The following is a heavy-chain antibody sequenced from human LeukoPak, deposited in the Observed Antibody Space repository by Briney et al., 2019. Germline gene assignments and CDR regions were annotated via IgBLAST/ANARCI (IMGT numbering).Heavy chain of an antibody. J-gene: IGHJ4*02. CDR2: IRYDGSNK. CDR3: AKEVLKEFSPTYYFDY. Sequence: PGGSLRLPCAASGFTFSSYAMSWVRQAPGKGLEWVAFIRYDGSNKYYADSVKGRFTISRDNSKNTLYLQMNSLRAEDTAVYYCAKEVLKEFSPTYYFDYWGQGTLVTVSS. D-gene: IGHD3-16*02. V-gene: IGHV3-30*02. CDR1: GFTFSSYA.